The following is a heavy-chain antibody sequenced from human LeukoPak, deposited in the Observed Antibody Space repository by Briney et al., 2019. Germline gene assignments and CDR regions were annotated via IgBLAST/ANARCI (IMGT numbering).Heavy chain of an antibody. D-gene: IGHD3-3*01. J-gene: IGHJ5*02. CDR2: INHSGST. CDR3: ARGTHSGRITIFGAVIRNWFDP. Sequence: SETLPLTCAVYGGSFSGYYWSWIRQPPGKGLEWIGEINHSGSTNYNPSLKSRVTISVDTSKNQFSLKLSSVTAADTAVYYCARGTHSGRITIFGAVIRNWFDPWGQGTLVTVSS. CDR1: GGSFSGYY. V-gene: IGHV4-34*01.